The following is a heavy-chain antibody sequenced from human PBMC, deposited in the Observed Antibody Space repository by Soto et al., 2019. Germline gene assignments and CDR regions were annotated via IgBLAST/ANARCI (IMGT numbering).Heavy chain of an antibody. CDR2: ISGSSGYT. J-gene: IGHJ4*02. CDR3: AKENTVPSFEY. Sequence: GGSLRLSCAASGFTFSSYAMSWVRQAPGKGLEWVSAISGSSGYTYYADSVKGRFTISRDSSKNTLYLQMNSLRAEDTAVYYCAKENTVPSFEYWGQGTLVTVSS. D-gene: IGHD4-17*01. CDR1: GFTFSSYA. V-gene: IGHV3-23*01.